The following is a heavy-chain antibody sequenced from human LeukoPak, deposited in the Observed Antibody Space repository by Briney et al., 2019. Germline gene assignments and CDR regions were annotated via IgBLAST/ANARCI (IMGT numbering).Heavy chain of an antibody. CDR2: IYYSGST. J-gene: IGHJ4*02. V-gene: IGHV4-59*12. CDR3: ARDSNGSGYYFDY. D-gene: IGHD3-10*01. Sequence: SETLSLTCTVSGASISSYYWSWIRQPPGKGLEWIGYIYYSGSTYYNPSLKGRVTISVDTSKNQFSLKLSSVTAADTAVYYCARDSNGSGYYFDYWGQGTLVTVFS. CDR1: GASISSYY.